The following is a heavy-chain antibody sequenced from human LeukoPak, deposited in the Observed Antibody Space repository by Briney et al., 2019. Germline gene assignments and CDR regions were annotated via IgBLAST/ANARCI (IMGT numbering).Heavy chain of an antibody. CDR2: IYYSGST. CDR3: ARRTYSSSWFFDY. J-gene: IGHJ4*02. CDR1: GGSISSYY. Sequence: SETLSLTCTVSGGSISSYYWSWIRQPPGKGLEWIGYIYYSGSTYYNPSLKSRVTISVDTSKNQFSLKLSSVTAADTAVYYCARRTYSSSWFFDYWGQGTLVTVSS. V-gene: IGHV4-59*08. D-gene: IGHD6-13*01.